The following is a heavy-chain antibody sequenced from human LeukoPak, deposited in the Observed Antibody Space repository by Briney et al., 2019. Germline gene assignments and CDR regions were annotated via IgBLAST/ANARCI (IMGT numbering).Heavy chain of an antibody. D-gene: IGHD1-1*01. V-gene: IGHV4-61*02. J-gene: IGHJ5*02. CDR1: GGSISSGSYY. Sequence: SETLSLTCTVSGGSISSGSYYWSWIRQPAGKGLEWIGRIYTSGSTNYNPSLKSRVTISVDTSKNQFSLKLSTVTAADTAVYYCARERLERRDNWFDPWGQGTLVTVSS. CDR2: IYTSGST. CDR3: ARERLERRDNWFDP.